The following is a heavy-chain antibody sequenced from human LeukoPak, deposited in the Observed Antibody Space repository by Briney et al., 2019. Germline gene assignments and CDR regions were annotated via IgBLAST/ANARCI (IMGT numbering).Heavy chain of an antibody. V-gene: IGHV4-34*01. D-gene: IGHD2-2*01. Sequence: SETLSLTCAVYGGSFSGYYWSWIRQPPGKGLEWIGEINHSGSTNYNPSLKSRVTISVDTSKNQFSLKLSSVTAADTAVYYCARGPSTHQLPNWFDPWGQGTLVTVSS. CDR2: INHSGST. J-gene: IGHJ5*02. CDR3: ARGPSTHQLPNWFDP. CDR1: GGSFSGYY.